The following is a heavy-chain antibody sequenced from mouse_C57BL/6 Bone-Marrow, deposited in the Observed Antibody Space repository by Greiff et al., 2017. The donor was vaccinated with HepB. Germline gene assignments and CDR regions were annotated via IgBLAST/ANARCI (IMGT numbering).Heavy chain of an antibody. CDR2: IYPGSGST. CDR1: GYTFTSYW. V-gene: IGHV1-55*01. CDR3: ARGETTVYYFDY. D-gene: IGHD1-1*01. J-gene: IGHJ2*01. Sequence: QVQPQQSGAELVKPGASVKMSCKASGYTFTSYWITWVKQRPGQGLEWIGDIYPGSGSTNYNEKFKSKATLTVDTSSSTAYMQLSSLTSEDSAVYYCARGETTVYYFDYWGQGTTLTVSS.